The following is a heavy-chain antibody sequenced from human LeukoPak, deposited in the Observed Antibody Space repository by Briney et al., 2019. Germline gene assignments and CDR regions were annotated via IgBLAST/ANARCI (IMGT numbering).Heavy chain of an antibody. D-gene: IGHD2-8*02. CDR2: IYYSGST. CDR1: DGSINSFY. Sequence: PSETLSLTCTVSDGSINSFYWSWIRQPPGKGLEWIGYIYYSGSTNYHPSLKSRVTISVDTSKNQFSLNLNSVTAAGTAVYYCARAVAYGIDTGYFDYWGQGTLVTVSS. V-gene: IGHV4-59*01. CDR3: ARAVAYGIDTGYFDY. J-gene: IGHJ4*02.